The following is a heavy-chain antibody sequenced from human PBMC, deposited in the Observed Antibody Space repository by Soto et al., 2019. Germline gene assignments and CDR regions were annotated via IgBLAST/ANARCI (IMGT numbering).Heavy chain of an antibody. J-gene: IGHJ4*02. D-gene: IGHD3-22*01. Sequence: PGGSLRLSCAASGFTFSSYAMHWVRQAPGKGLEWVAVISYDGSNKYYADSVKGRFTISRDNSKNTLYLQMNSLRAEDTAVYYCARGWDYYYDSSGYYGSFDYWGQGTLVTV. CDR1: GFTFSSYA. V-gene: IGHV3-30-3*01. CDR3: ARGWDYYYDSSGYYGSFDY. CDR2: ISYDGSNK.